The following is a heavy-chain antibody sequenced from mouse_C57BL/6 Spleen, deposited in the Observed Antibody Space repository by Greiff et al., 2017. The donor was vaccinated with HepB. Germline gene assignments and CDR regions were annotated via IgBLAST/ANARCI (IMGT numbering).Heavy chain of an antibody. V-gene: IGHV1-54*01. CDR3: ARDSSAFDY. D-gene: IGHD3-2*02. Sequence: QVQLQQSGAELVRPGTSVKVSCKASGYAFTNYLIEWVKQRPGQGLEWIGVFNPGSGGTNYNEKFKGKATLTADKSSSTAYMQLSSLTSEDSAVYCCARDSSAFDYWGQGTTLTVSS. CDR2: FNPGSGGT. CDR1: GYAFTNYL. J-gene: IGHJ2*01.